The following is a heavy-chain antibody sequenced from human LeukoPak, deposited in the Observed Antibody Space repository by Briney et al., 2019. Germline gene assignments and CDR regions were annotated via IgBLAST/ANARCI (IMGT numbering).Heavy chain of an antibody. CDR3: ARDKKVITSKVWFDP. V-gene: IGHV1-18*01. CDR1: GYTFTSYG. J-gene: IGHJ5*02. D-gene: IGHD3-22*01. Sequence: ASVKVSFKASGYTFTSYGISWVRQAPGQGLEWMGWISAYNGNTNYAQKLQGRVTMTTDTSTSTAYMELRSLRSDDTAVYYCARDKKVITSKVWFDPWGQGTLVTVSS. CDR2: ISAYNGNT.